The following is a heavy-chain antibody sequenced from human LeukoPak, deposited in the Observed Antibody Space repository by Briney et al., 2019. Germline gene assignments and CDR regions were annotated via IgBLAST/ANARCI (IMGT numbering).Heavy chain of an antibody. CDR3: ASLSTYYYDSSGYTDFDY. Sequence: SETLSLTCTVSGGSITSGTYYWSWIRQPPGKGLEWIGYIYYSGSTYYNPSLKSRVTISVDTSKNQFSLKLSSVTAADTAVYYCASLSTYYYDSSGYTDFDYWGQGTLVTVSS. J-gene: IGHJ4*02. V-gene: IGHV4-30-4*08. CDR1: GGSITSGTYY. CDR2: IYYSGST. D-gene: IGHD3-22*01.